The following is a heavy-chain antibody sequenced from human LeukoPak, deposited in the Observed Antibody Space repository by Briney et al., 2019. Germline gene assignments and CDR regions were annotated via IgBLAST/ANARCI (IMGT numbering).Heavy chain of an antibody. J-gene: IGHJ4*02. Sequence: PSETLSLTCTVSGGSISSYYWSWIRQPPGKGLEWIGYIYYIGSTNYNPSLKCRVTISVDTSKNQFSLKLSSVTAADTAVYYCARDNSVVAATTYFDYWGQGTLVTVSS. CDR2: IYYIGST. V-gene: IGHV4-59*01. CDR3: ARDNSVVAATTYFDY. D-gene: IGHD2-15*01. CDR1: GGSISSYY.